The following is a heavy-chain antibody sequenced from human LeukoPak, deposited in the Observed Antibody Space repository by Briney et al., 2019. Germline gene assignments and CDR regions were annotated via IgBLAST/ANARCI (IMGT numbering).Heavy chain of an antibody. CDR2: IYYSGST. Sequence: PSETLSLTCTVSGGSISSYYWSWIRQPPGKGLEWIGYIYYSGSTNYNPSLKSRVIISVDTSKNQFSLKLSSVTAADTAVYYCARENGALDGMDVWGQGTTVTVSS. CDR3: ARENGALDGMDV. CDR1: GGSISSYY. D-gene: IGHD3-10*01. J-gene: IGHJ6*02. V-gene: IGHV4-59*01.